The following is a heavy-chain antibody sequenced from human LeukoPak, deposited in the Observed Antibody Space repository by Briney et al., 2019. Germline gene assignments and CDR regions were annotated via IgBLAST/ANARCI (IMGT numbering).Heavy chain of an antibody. V-gene: IGHV3-21*01. CDR1: EFTFSSYG. J-gene: IGHJ6*03. Sequence: GGSLRLSCAASEFTFSSYGMHWVRQAPGKGLEWVSSITSSNNYIYYGDSVKGRFTISRDDAKNSLFLQMNSLRAEDTATYYCARGEFGDYYYFYMDVWGKATTVTVSS. D-gene: IGHD2/OR15-2a*01. CDR2: ITSSNNYI. CDR3: ARGEFGDYYYFYMDV.